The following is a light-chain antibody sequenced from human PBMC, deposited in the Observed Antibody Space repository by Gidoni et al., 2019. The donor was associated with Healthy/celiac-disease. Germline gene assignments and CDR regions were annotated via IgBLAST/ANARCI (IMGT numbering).Light chain of an antibody. CDR1: QSVSSN. CDR3: QQYNNWPRT. J-gene: IGKJ1*01. CDR2: GAS. Sequence: EIVMTPSPATLSVSPGERATLYCRPSQSVSSNLAWYQQKPGQAPRLLIYGASSRATGIPARFSGSGSGTEFTLTISSLQSEDFAVYYCQQYNNWPRTFGQGTKVEIK. V-gene: IGKV3-15*01.